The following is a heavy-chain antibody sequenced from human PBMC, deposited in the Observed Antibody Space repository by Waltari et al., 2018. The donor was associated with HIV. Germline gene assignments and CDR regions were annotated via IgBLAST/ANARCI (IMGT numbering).Heavy chain of an antibody. CDR3: AKGSGSGPINNWFDP. CDR1: GFTFSSFA. Sequence: EVQLLESGGGFVQPGGSLRLSCAASGFTFSSFAMSWVRQAPGKGLEWVSGISGSTGSTFYADSVKGRFTISRDNSKNTLYLQMNSLRAEDTALYYCAKGSGSGPINNWFDPWGQGTLVTVSS. J-gene: IGHJ5*02. V-gene: IGHV3-23*01. D-gene: IGHD6-19*01. CDR2: ISGSTGST.